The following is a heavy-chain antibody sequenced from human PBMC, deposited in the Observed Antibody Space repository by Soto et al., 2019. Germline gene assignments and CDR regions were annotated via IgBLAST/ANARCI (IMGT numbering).Heavy chain of an antibody. D-gene: IGHD2-2*01. CDR1: GFTFDDYG. V-gene: IGHV3-20*04. CDR3: AEGYCSSTKSFGPYRYIDV. CDR2: INWHGGSA. Sequence: EVQLVESGGGVVRPGGSLRLSCAASGFTFDDYGMSWVRQVPGKGLEWVSGINWHGGSADYVDSVKGRFTISRDNTKNSLYLQTHSLDAEDTALDYCAEGYCSSTKSFGPYRYIDVWGKGNMVIVSS. J-gene: IGHJ6*03.